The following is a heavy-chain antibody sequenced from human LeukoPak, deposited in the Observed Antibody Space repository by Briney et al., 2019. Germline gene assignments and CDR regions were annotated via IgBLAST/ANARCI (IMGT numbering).Heavy chain of an antibody. D-gene: IGHD5-12*01. Sequence: GASVKVSCKASGYAFSTNVISWVRQAPGQGLEWMGCIGASVPNTNYAQQIRGRVTMTTDTSASTVYMELRNLISGDTAVYYCASGDYSGFNYGPLDSWGQGTLVTVSS. V-gene: IGHV1-18*01. CDR3: ASGDYSGFNYGPLDS. CDR2: IGASVPNT. CDR1: GYAFSTNV. J-gene: IGHJ4*02.